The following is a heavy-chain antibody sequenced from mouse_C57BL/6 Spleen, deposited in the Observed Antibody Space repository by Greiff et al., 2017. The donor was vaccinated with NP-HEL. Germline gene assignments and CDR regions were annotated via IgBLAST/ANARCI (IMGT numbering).Heavy chain of an antibody. CDR2: ISSTSNTYAT. Sequence: EVKLMESGGGLVQPKGSLKLSCAASGFSFTTYAMHWVRQAPGQGLEWVARISSTSNTYATYYAVSVKDRFTISRDDSESMLYLQMNNLKTEDTAMYYCVRDYYYGSISLGFAYWGQGTLVTVSS. CDR1: GFSFTTYA. J-gene: IGHJ3*01. V-gene: IGHV10-1*01. CDR3: VRDYYYGSISLGFAY. D-gene: IGHD1-1*01.